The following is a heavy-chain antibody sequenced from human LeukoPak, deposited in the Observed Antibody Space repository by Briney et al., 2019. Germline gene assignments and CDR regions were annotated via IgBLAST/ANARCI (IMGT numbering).Heavy chain of an antibody. CDR1: GYTFTGYY. D-gene: IGHD4-11*01. J-gene: IGHJ3*02. CDR2: INPSGGST. V-gene: IGHV1-46*01. Sequence: ASVKVSCKASGYTFTGYYLHWVRQAPGQGLEWMGIINPSGGSTSYAQKFQGRVTMTRDMSTSTVYMELSSLRSEDTAVYYCARESEYGNYVTGAFDIWGQGTMVTVSS. CDR3: ARESEYGNYVTGAFDI.